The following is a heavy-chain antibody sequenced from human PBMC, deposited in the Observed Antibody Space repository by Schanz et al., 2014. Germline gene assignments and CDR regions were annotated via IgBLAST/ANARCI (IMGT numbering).Heavy chain of an antibody. CDR1: GFTFSSYA. D-gene: IGHD3-10*01. CDR3: AKGRFGELSAIDI. CDR2: ISGSGGST. V-gene: IGHV3-23*01. Sequence: EVQLLESGGGLVQPGGSLRLSCAASGFTFSSYAMSWVRQAPGKGLEWVSAISGSGGSTYYADSVKGRFNISRDNSKNTLYLQMNSLRAEDTAVYYCAKGRFGELSAIDIWGQGTMVTVSS. J-gene: IGHJ3*02.